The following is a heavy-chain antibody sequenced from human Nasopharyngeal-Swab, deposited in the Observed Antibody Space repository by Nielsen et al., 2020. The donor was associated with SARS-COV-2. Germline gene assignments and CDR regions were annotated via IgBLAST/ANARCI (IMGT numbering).Heavy chain of an antibody. Sequence: SETLSLTCIVSGGSISNYYWSWIRQPPGKGLEWIGYIYYSGSTYYNPSLKSRVTISVDTSKNQFSLKLSSVTAADMAVYYCARAQSITMIIGAFDIWGQGTMVTVSS. V-gene: IGHV4-59*12. CDR2: IYYSGST. J-gene: IGHJ3*02. D-gene: IGHD3-22*01. CDR1: GGSISNYY. CDR3: ARAQSITMIIGAFDI.